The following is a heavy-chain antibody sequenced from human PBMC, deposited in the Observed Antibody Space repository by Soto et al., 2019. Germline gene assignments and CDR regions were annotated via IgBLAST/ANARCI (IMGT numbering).Heavy chain of an antibody. CDR1: GFTFSYYW. CDR3: ASGDRGAFDL. D-gene: IGHD3-10*01. CDR2: IHSDGSST. J-gene: IGHJ3*01. Sequence: EVQLVESGGGLVRPGGSLRLSCAASGFTFSYYWMHWVRQAPGKGLVWVSRIHSDGSSTTYADFVKGRFIISRDNARNTVDLQMTSVSVEDTAVYFCASGDRGAFDLWGQGTVVTVSS. V-gene: IGHV3-74*01.